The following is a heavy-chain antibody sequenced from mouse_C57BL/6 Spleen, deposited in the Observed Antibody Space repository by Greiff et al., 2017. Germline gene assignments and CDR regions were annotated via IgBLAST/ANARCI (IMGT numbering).Heavy chain of an antibody. CDR2: INPNYGTT. CDR3: ARIYYYGSSFFDY. D-gene: IGHD1-1*01. J-gene: IGHJ2*01. CDR1: GYSFTDYN. Sequence: VQLKQSGPELVKPGASVKISCKASGYSFTDYNMNWVKQSNGKSLEWIGVINPNYGTTSYNQEFKGKATLTVDQSSSTAYMQLNSLTSEDSAVYYCARIYYYGSSFFDYWGQGTTLTVSS. V-gene: IGHV1-39*01.